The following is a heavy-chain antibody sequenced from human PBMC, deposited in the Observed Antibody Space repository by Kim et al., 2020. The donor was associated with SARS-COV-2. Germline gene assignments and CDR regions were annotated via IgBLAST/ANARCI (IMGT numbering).Heavy chain of an antibody. J-gene: IGHJ3*02. V-gene: IGHV3-13*01. CDR2: IGTAGDT. CDR3: ARSSNYYDSSGPPRDADAFDI. D-gene: IGHD3-22*01. Sequence: GGSLRLSCAASGFTFSSYDMHWVRQSTGKGLEWVSAIGTAGDTYYPGSVKGRFTISRENAKNSLYLQMNSLRAGDTAVYYCARSSNYYDSSGPPRDADAFDIWGQGTMVTVSS. CDR1: GFTFSSYD.